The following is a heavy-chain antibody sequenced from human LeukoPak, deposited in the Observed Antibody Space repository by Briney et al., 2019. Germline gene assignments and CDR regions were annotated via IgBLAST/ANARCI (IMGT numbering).Heavy chain of an antibody. D-gene: IGHD2-21*01. CDR2: IYYSGST. V-gene: IGHV4-59*01. CDR1: GGYISSYY. CDR3: ARGVVIAPQTFDY. Sequence: PSETLSLTCTVSGGYISSYYWSWIRQPPGKGLEWIGYIYYSGSTNYNPSLKSRVTISVDTSKNQFSLKLSSVTAADTAVYYCARGVVIAPQTFDYWGQGTLVTVSS. J-gene: IGHJ4*02.